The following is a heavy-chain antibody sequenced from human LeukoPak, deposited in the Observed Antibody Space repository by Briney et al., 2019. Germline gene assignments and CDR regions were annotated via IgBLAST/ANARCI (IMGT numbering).Heavy chain of an antibody. V-gene: IGHV1-24*01. D-gene: IGHD2-15*01. CDR3: PTDGVRRVAAMFY. CDR2: FDPEDGET. J-gene: IGHJ4*02. Sequence: ASVKVSCKVSGYTLTELSMHWVRQAPGKGLEWMGSFDPEDGETIYAQRFQGRVTMTEDTSKDTAYMELSSLTSEDTAVYYCPTDGVRRVAAMFYWGQGTLVTVSS. CDR1: GYTLTELS.